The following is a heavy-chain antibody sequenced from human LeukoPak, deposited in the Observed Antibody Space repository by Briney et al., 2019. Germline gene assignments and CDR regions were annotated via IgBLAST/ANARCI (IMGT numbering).Heavy chain of an antibody. D-gene: IGHD4-17*01. CDR2: INGGHYPT. J-gene: IGHJ5*02. Sequence: GGSLRLSCAASGFSFSSFAMTWVRQAPGKGLEWVSSINGGHYPTYNTDSVKGRFTISRDNSRNTLYLQMNSLRADDTAVYYCTKDPNGDYVGAFDPWGQGTLVAVSS. V-gene: IGHV3-23*01. CDR1: GFSFSSFA. CDR3: TKDPNGDYVGAFDP.